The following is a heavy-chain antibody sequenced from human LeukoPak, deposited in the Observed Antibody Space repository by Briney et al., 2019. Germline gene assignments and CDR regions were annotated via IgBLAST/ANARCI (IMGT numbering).Heavy chain of an antibody. V-gene: IGHV4-59*01. D-gene: IGHD3-22*01. CDR1: GGSISSYY. J-gene: IGHJ4*02. CDR2: IYYSGST. CDR3: ARTTYYYDSSGYYIPPYFDY. Sequence: PSETLSLTCTVSGGSISSYYWSWIRQPPGKGLEWIGYIYYSGSTNYNPSLKSRVTISVDTSKNQFSLKLSSVTAADTAVYYCARTTYYYDSSGYYIPPYFDYWGQGTLVTVSS.